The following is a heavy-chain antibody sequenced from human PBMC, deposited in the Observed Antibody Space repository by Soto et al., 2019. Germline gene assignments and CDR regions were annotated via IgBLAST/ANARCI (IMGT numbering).Heavy chain of an antibody. V-gene: IGHV4-59*01. CDR3: ARSFGRIAARWFDP. CDR2: IYYSGST. D-gene: IGHD6-6*01. CDR1: GGSISSYY. J-gene: IGHJ5*02. Sequence: PSETLSLTCTVSGGSISSYYWSWIRQPPGKGLEWIGYIYYSGSTNYNPSLKSRVTISVDTSKNQFSLKLSSVTAADTAVYYCARSFGRIAARWFDPWGRGTLVTVSS.